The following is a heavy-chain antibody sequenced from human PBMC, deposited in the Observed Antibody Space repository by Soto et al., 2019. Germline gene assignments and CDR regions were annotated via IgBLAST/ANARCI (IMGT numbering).Heavy chain of an antibody. V-gene: IGHV3-30*18. CDR1: GFTFRSFG. CDR2: ISYEGSKK. D-gene: IGHD5-18*01. J-gene: IGHJ4*02. CDR3: AKGDVDTAMVMAFDC. Sequence: VQLVESGGGVVQPGRSLRLSCVASGFTFRSFGMHWVRQAPGKGLEWVAVISYEGSKKYYADSVKGRFTISRDNSKKTLYLQMNSLSAEDTALYYCAKGDVDTAMVMAFDCWGQGTLVSVSS.